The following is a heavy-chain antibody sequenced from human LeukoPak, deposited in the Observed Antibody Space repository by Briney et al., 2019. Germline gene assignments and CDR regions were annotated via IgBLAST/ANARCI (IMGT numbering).Heavy chain of an antibody. CDR1: GFTFSSYG. Sequence: PGGSLRLSCAASGFTFSSYGMHWVRQAPGKGLEWVAVTSYDGSNKYYADSVKGRFTISRDNSKNTLYLQMNSLRAEDTAVYYCVFEGRADAFDIWGQGTMVTASS. CDR2: TSYDGSNK. V-gene: IGHV3-30*03. CDR3: VFEGRADAFDI. D-gene: IGHD3-10*01. J-gene: IGHJ3*02.